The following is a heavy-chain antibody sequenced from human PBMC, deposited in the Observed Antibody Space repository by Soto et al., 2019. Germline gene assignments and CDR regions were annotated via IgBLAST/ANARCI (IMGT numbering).Heavy chain of an antibody. J-gene: IGHJ6*02. Sequence: SVKVSCKASGGTFSSYAISWVRQAPGQGLEWMGGIIPIFGTANYAQKFQGRVTITADESTSTAYMELSSLRSEDTAVYYCARLGMYYDFWSGPSYYYYGMDVWGQGTTVTISS. D-gene: IGHD3-3*01. CDR2: IIPIFGTA. V-gene: IGHV1-69*13. CDR3: ARLGMYYDFWSGPSYYYYGMDV. CDR1: GGTFSSYA.